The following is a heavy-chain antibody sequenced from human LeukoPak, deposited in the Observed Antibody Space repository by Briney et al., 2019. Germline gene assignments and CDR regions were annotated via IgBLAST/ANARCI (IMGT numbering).Heavy chain of an antibody. Sequence: VSGPTLVNPTQTLTLTCTFSGFSLSTSGVGVGWIRQPPGKALEWLALIYWDDDKRYSPSLKSRLTITKDTSKNQVVLTMTNTDPVDTATYYCAHVDSSGYYLLFDYWGQGTLVTVSS. V-gene: IGHV2-5*02. CDR2: IYWDDDK. D-gene: IGHD3-22*01. CDR1: GFSLSTSGVG. CDR3: AHVDSSGYYLLFDY. J-gene: IGHJ4*02.